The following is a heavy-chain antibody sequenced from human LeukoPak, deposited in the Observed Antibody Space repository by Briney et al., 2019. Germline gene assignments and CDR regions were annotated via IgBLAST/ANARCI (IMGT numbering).Heavy chain of an antibody. V-gene: IGHV3-21*01. J-gene: IGHJ6*02. D-gene: IGHD3-9*01. Sequence: GGSLRLSCAASGFTFSSYSMNWVRQAPGKGLEWVSSISSSSSYIYYADSVKGRFTISRDDAKNSLYLQMNSLRAEDTAVYYCARGVFWQQEHYGMDVWGQGATVTVSS. CDR1: GFTFSSYS. CDR2: ISSSSSYI. CDR3: ARGVFWQQEHYGMDV.